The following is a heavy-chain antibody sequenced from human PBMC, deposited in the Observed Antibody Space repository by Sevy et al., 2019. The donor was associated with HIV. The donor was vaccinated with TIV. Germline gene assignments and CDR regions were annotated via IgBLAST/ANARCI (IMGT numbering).Heavy chain of an antibody. CDR2: IKSKTDGGTT. V-gene: IGHV3-15*01. Sequence: GGSLRLSCAASGFTFSNAWMSWVRQAPGKGLEWVGRIKSKTDGGTTDYAAPVKGRFTISRDDSKNTLYLQMNGLKTEETARYYCTTDRFVTMIVVVTQGQGFDYWGQGTLVTVSS. CDR3: TTDRFVTMIVVVTQGQGFDY. CDR1: GFTFSNAW. D-gene: IGHD3-22*01. J-gene: IGHJ4*02.